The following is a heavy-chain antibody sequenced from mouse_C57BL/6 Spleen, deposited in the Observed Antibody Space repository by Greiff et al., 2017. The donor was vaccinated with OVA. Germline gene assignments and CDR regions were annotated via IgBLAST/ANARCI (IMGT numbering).Heavy chain of an antibody. CDR2: IWGDGST. CDR3: SKENYGSSYYAMGG. Sequence: QVQLQQSGPGLVAPSQCLSITCTVSGFSLTSYGVSWVRQPPGKGLEWLGVIWGDGSTTYHSALISRMSISKDNSKSQVFLKLNSLQTDDTATYYCSKENYGSSYYAMGGWGKGTSVTVSS. J-gene: IGHJ4*01. V-gene: IGHV2-3*01. CDR1: GFSLTSYG. D-gene: IGHD1-1*01.